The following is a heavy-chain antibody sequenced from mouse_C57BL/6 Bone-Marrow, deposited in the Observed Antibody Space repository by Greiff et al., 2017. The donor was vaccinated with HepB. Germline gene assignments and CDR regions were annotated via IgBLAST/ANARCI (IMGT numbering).Heavy chain of an antibody. Sequence: VQLQQSGAELARPGASVKLSCKASGYTFTSYGISWVKQRTGQGLEWIGESYPRSGNTYYNEKFKGKATLTADKSSSTAYMELRSLTSEDSAVYFCARRGYYGGFAYWGQGTLVTVSA. D-gene: IGHD1-1*01. CDR1: GYTFTSYG. V-gene: IGHV1-81*01. CDR3: ARRGYYGGFAY. J-gene: IGHJ3*01. CDR2: SYPRSGNT.